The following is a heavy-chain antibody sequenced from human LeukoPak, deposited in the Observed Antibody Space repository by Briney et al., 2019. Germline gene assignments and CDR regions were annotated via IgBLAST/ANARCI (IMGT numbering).Heavy chain of an antibody. J-gene: IGHJ4*02. CDR2: ISGSGGST. CDR3: AKVGGSYLDY. CDR1: GFTFSGYA. V-gene: IGHV3-23*01. Sequence: PGGSLRLSCAASGFTFSGYAMRWVRQAPGKGLEWVSAISGSGGSTYYADSVKGRFTISRDNSKNTLYLQMNSLRAEDTAVYYCAKVGGSYLDYWGQGTLVTVSS. D-gene: IGHD1-26*01.